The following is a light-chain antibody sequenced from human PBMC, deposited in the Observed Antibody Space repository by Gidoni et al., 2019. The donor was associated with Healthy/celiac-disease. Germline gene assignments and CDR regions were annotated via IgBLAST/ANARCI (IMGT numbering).Light chain of an antibody. CDR2: DAS. CDR3: QQRSNWPPGALT. J-gene: IGKJ4*01. V-gene: IGKV3-11*01. CDR1: QSVSSY. Sequence: EILLTQSPATLSLSPGERATLSCRARQSVSSYLAWYQKKPGQAPRLLIYDASNRATGIPARFSGSGSGTDFTLTISSLEPEDFAVYYCQQRSNWPPGALTFGGGTKVEIK.